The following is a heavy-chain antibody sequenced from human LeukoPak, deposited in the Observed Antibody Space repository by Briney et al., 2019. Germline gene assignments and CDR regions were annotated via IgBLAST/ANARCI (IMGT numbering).Heavy chain of an antibody. CDR2: INHSGST. V-gene: IGHV4-34*01. Sequence: PSETLSLTCAVYGGSFSGYYWSWIRQPPGKGLEWIGEINHSGSTNYNPSLKSRVTISVDTSKNQFSLKLSSVTAADTAVYYCARGVNDFWSGYQTAYFDYWGQGTLVTVSS. CDR3: ARGVNDFWSGYQTAYFDY. CDR1: GGSFSGYY. D-gene: IGHD3-3*01. J-gene: IGHJ4*02.